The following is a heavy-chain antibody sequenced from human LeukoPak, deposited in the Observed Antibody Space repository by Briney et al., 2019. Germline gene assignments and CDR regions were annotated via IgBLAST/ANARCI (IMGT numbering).Heavy chain of an antibody. V-gene: IGHV1-18*01. Sequence: GASVKVSCKASGYTFTNYGVSWVRQAPGQGLEWMGWISAYNGNTNYAQKFQGRVTMTTDTSTSTAYMEVRRLRFDDTALYYCARERGRLTMLRGGYDAFDIWGQGTMVTVSS. D-gene: IGHD3-10*01. CDR1: GYTFTNYG. CDR3: ARERGRLTMLRGGYDAFDI. CDR2: ISAYNGNT. J-gene: IGHJ3*02.